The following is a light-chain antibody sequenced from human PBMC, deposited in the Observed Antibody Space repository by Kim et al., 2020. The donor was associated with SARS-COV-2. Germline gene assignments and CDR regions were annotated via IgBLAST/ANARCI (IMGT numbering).Light chain of an antibody. CDR2: GAS. V-gene: IGKV3-20*01. CDR1: QSVNSTY. CDR3: QQYGGSRWT. J-gene: IGKJ1*01. Sequence: PPGERAPLPYRASQSVNSTYLAWYQQKPGRAPSLLIYGASTRATGVPDRFSGSGSGTYFILTITRLQPEDFAVYYCQQYGGSRWTFGQGTKVDIK.